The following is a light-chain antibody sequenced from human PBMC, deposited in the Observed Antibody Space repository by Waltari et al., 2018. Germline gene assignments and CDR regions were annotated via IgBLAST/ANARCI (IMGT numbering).Light chain of an antibody. CDR2: EVS. Sequence: QSALTQPPSASGSPGPSVTISCTGTSTDIGVYNYVSWYQQHPGKAPKLLIYEVSERPSGVPDRFSGSKSGITASLTVFGLQTEDEADYYCASFAGSNTLFGGGTKLTVL. V-gene: IGLV2-8*01. J-gene: IGLJ2*01. CDR3: ASFAGSNTL. CDR1: STDIGVYNY.